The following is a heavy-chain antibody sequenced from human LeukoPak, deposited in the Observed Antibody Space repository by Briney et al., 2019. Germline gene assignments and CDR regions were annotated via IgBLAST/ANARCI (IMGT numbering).Heavy chain of an antibody. CDR3: AKEPRIDYGDYVDY. CDR1: GFTFSSYG. J-gene: IGHJ4*02. CDR2: ISYDGGNK. D-gene: IGHD4-17*01. V-gene: IGHV3-30*18. Sequence: GGSLRLSCAASGFTFSSYGMHWVRQAPGKGLEWVAVISYDGGNKYYADSVKGRFTISRDNSKNTLYLQMNSLRAEDTAVYYCAKEPRIDYGDYVDYWGQGTLVTVSS.